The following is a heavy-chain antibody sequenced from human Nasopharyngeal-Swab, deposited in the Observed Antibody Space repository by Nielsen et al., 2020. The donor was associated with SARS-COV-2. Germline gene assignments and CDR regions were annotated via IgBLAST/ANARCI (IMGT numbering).Heavy chain of an antibody. CDR2: ITTSGGSP. Sequence: ASEPVSCKASGYTFTSYYMHWVRQAAGQGLEWMGTITTSGGSPSYAQKFQGRVTMTWVTSTSTVNMELSSLRSEDTAVYYCVFVGPMVRGVIDYWGQGTLVTVSS. V-gene: IGHV1-46*01. D-gene: IGHD3-10*01. CDR1: GYTFTSYY. CDR3: VFVGPMVRGVIDY. J-gene: IGHJ4*02.